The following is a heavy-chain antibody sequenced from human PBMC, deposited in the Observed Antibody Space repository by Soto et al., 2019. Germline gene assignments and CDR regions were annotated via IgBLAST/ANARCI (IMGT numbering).Heavy chain of an antibody. CDR3: VKDPVLNWGNAFDI. D-gene: IGHD7-27*01. V-gene: IGHV3-23*01. CDR1: GFNFNGYG. Sequence: PGGSLRLSCAASGFNFNGYGISWVRQSPEKGLEWVASINIFLGKTYYADSVKGRSTISKDDAKNTLYLQMSSLRAEDTAVYYCVKDPVLNWGNAFDIWGQGTMVTVSS. J-gene: IGHJ3*02. CDR2: INIFLGKT.